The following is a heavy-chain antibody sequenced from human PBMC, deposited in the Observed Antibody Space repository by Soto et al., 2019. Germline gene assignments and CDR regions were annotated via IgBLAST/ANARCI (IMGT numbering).Heavy chain of an antibody. J-gene: IGHJ6*03. CDR1: GGSISSYY. CDR3: ARERSGYDFVDYYYYYYMDV. Sequence: PSETLSLTCTVSGGSISSYYWSWIRQPPGKGLEWIGYIYYSGSTNYNPSLKSRVTISVDTSKNQFSLKLSSVTAADTAVYYCARERSGYDFVDYYYYYYMDVWGKGTTVTVSS. CDR2: IYYSGST. V-gene: IGHV4-59*01. D-gene: IGHD5-12*01.